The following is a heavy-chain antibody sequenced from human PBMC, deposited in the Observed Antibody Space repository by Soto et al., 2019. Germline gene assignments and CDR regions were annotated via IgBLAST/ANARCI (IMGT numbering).Heavy chain of an antibody. Sequence: EEQLVESGGDLVQPGGSLRLSFAASGSTFTAYAMNWVRQPPGQGLEGIPYISSTGYTKYYADSVKARFTISRDSATNSVYLQMSSLRDEDTAVYYCARGSSVDYWGQGTLVTVSS. V-gene: IGHV3-48*02. CDR2: ISSTGYTK. CDR3: ARGSSVDY. J-gene: IGHJ4*02. CDR1: GSTFTAYA.